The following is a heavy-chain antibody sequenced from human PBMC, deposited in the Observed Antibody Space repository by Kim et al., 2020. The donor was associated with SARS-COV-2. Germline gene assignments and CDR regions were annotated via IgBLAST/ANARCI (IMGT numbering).Heavy chain of an antibody. J-gene: IGHJ6*03. Sequence: VKGQFTISRDNSKNTLFLQMNSLRAEDTAVYYCASGRPLNSNYYYYYMDVWGKGTTVTVSS. D-gene: IGHD4-4*01. V-gene: IGHV3-30*01. CDR3: ASGRPLNSNYYYYYMDV.